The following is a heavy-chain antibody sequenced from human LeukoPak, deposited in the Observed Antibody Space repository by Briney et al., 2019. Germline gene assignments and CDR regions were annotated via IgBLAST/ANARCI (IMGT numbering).Heavy chain of an antibody. D-gene: IGHD3-10*01. CDR1: GFTFSSYG. Sequence: PGGSLRLSCAASGFTFSSYGIHWVRQAPGKGLEWVAFIRYGGSYKYYADSVKGRFTISRDNSKNTLYLQMNSLRAEDTAVYYCAKDPPLGSGQGYMDVWGKGTTVTISS. CDR3: AKDPPLGSGQGYMDV. V-gene: IGHV3-30*02. CDR2: IRYGGSYK. J-gene: IGHJ6*03.